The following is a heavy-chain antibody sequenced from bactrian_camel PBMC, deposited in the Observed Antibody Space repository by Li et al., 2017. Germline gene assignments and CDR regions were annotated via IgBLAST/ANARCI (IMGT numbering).Heavy chain of an antibody. CDR2: VSSNGGSIQ. D-gene: IGHD2*01. CDR1: GSTFSTYS. Sequence: HVQLVESGGGLVQPGGSLRLSCAASGSTFSTYSMYWVRQAPGKGLEWVSGVSSNGGSIQYYLGSVKGRFTISRDNAKNTLYLQMNSLKTEDAAVYYCATDMRGAWFLYGISYWGRGTQVTVS. J-gene: IGHJ7*01. V-gene: IGHV3S1*01.